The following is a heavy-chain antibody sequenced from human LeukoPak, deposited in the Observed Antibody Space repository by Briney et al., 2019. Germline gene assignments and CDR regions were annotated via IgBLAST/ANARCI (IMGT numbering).Heavy chain of an antibody. J-gene: IGHJ3*02. CDR1: GGSFSGYY. V-gene: IGHV4-34*01. Sequence: PSETLSLTCAAYGGSFSGYYWSWIRQPPGKGLEWIGEINHSGSTNYNPSLKSRVTISVDTSKSQFSLKLSSVTAADTAVYYCARFPFASFDIWGQGTMVTVSS. CDR2: INHSGST. CDR3: ARFPFASFDI.